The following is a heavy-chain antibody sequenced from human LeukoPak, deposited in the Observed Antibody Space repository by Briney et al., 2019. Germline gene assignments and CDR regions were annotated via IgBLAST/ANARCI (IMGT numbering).Heavy chain of an antibody. D-gene: IGHD3-10*01. Sequence: PGGSLRLSCAASGFSISDYWMNWVRLAPGKGLEWVANINEDGTIQDYVASVRGRFTISRDNAKNSLYLQMNSVGAEDTAVYYCASRESSMARSHWGHGTLVTVSS. J-gene: IGHJ4*01. CDR3: ASRESSMARSH. CDR2: INEDGTIQ. V-gene: IGHV3-7*01. CDR1: GFSISDYW.